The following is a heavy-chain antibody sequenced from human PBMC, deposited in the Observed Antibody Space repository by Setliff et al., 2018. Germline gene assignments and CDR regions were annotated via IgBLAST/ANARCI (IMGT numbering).Heavy chain of an antibody. CDR2: IRYDGSDK. V-gene: IGHV3-30*02. D-gene: IGHD6-19*01. CDR1: GFTFSSYG. CDR3: AREQWLDPPGYYYMDV. Sequence: GGSLRLSCAASGFTFSSYGIHWVRQAPGKGLEWVTFIRYDGSDKYYADSVKGRFTISRDNSKNTLYVQMNSLRPEDTAVYYCAREQWLDPPGYYYMDVWAKGTTVTVSS. J-gene: IGHJ6*03.